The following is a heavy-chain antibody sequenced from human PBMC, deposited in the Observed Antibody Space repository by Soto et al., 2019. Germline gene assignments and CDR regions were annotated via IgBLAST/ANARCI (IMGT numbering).Heavy chain of an antibody. V-gene: IGHV3-30*18. CDR2: ISYDGSNK. D-gene: IGHD5-12*01. J-gene: IGHJ4*02. CDR1: GFTFSSYG. CDR3: AKDFRWLLSVDY. Sequence: VQLLESGGGLVQPGGSLRLSCAASGFTFSSYGMHWVRQAPGKGLEWVAVISYDGSNKYYADSVEGRFTISRDNSKNTLYLQMNSLRAEDTAVYYCAKDFRWLLSVDYWGQGTLVTVSS.